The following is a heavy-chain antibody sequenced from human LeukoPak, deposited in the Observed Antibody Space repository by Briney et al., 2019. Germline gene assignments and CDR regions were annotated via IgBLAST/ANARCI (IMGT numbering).Heavy chain of an antibody. J-gene: IGHJ4*02. D-gene: IGHD6-13*01. CDR3: ARDNIAAAGTLIGY. V-gene: IGHV4-34*01. CDR2: INHSGST. Sequence: SETLSLTCAVYGGSFSGYYWSWIRQPPGKGLEWIGEINHSGSTNYNPSLKSRVSMSVDTSKNQFSLKLSSVTAADTAVYYCARDNIAAAGTLIGYWGQGTLVTVSS. CDR1: GGSFSGYY.